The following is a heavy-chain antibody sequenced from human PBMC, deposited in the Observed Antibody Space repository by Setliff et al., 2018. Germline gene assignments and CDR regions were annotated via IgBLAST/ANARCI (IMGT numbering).Heavy chain of an antibody. CDR1: GGSMTSYY. V-gene: IGHV4-59*01. CDR2: IFYSGNT. J-gene: IGHJ3*02. CDR3: ARIRGPTGNCQEAFDI. D-gene: IGHD1-1*01. Sequence: PAETLSLTCTVSGGSMTSYYWTWIRQPPGEGLEWIGYIFYSGNTEYNPSLKSRVTISVDTSKSRFSLKLTSVTAADTAVYYCARIRGPTGNCQEAFDIWSEGTMVTVSS.